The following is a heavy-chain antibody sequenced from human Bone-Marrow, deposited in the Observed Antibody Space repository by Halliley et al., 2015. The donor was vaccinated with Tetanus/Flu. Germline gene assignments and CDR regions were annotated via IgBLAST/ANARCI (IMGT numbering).Heavy chain of an antibody. V-gene: IGHV4-59*01. CDR2: VYHNEGT. CDR1: GDSINNYY. Sequence: TLSLTCSVSGDSINNYYWNWIRQPPGKGLEWIGYVYHNEGTNYNPSLERRVTISLDTSKSQLSLRLTSVTAADTAVYYCVGASVSVTVVGASDVWGQGTMVPVSS. D-gene: IGHD1-26*01. J-gene: IGHJ3*01. CDR3: VGASVSVTVVGASDV.